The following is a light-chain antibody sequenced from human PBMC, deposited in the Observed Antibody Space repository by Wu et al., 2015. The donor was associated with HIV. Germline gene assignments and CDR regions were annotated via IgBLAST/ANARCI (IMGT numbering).Light chain of an antibody. CDR2: AAS. V-gene: IGKV1-27*01. J-gene: IGKJ1*01. CDR3: QKYNTAPWT. CDR1: QAISSY. Sequence: DIQLTQSPSFLSASIGDRVTITCRASQAISSYLVWYQQKPGKAPKVLIYAASTLQSGVPSRFSGSGSGTDFTLTISSLQPEDVATYYCQKYNTAPWTFGQGTKVEMK.